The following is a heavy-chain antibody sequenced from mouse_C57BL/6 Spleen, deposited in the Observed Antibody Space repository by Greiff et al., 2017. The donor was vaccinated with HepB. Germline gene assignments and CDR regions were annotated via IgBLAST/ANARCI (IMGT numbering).Heavy chain of an antibody. J-gene: IGHJ2*01. D-gene: IGHD2-1*01. CDR2: IYPGDGDT. Sequence: QVQLQQSGPELVKPGASVKISCKASGYAFSSSWMNWVKQRPGKGLEWIGRIYPGDGDTNYNGKFKGKATLTADKSSSTAYMQLSSLTSEDSAVYFCARSGHYGNYVDYWGQGTTLTVSS. CDR3: ARSGHYGNYVDY. V-gene: IGHV1-82*01. CDR1: GYAFSSSW.